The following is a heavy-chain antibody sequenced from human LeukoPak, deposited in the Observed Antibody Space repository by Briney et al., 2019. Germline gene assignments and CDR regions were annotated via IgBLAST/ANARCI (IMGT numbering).Heavy chain of an antibody. CDR1: GFTFGDHG. CDR3: TRDKDWSYDY. CDR2: IRSKVFGGTT. D-gene: IGHD3/OR15-3a*01. J-gene: IGHJ4*02. Sequence: TGGSLRLSCTASGFTFGDHGVGWVRQAPEKGLEWVGFIRSKVFGGTTEYAASVRGRFSISRDDSKSIAYLQMNSLKTEDTAVYYCTRDKDWSYDYWGQGTLVTVSS. V-gene: IGHV3-49*04.